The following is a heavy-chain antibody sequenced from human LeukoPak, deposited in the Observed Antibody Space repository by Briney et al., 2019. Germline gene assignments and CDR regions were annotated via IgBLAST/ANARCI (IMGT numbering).Heavy chain of an antibody. CDR1: GFTFSSYG. V-gene: IGHV3-30*18. CDR3: AKVRQGLWIDY. CDR2: ISYDGSNK. Sequence: GGSLRLSCAASGFTFSSYGMHWVRQAPGKGLEWVAVISYDGSNKYYADSVKGRFTISRDNSKNTLYLQMNNLRAEDTAVYYCAKVRQGLWIDYWGQGTLVTVSS. D-gene: IGHD5-18*01. J-gene: IGHJ4*02.